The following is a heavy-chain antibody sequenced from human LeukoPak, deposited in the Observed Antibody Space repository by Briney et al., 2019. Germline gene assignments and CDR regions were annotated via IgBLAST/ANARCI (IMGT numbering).Heavy chain of an antibody. D-gene: IGHD3-10*02. J-gene: IGHJ6*04. CDR1: GFTFSNAW. CDR3: AELGITMIGGV. V-gene: IGHV3-48*04. CDR2: ISSSGSTI. Sequence: PGGSLRLSCAASGFTFSNAWMNWVRQAPGKGLEWVSYISSSGSTIYYADSVKGRFTISRDNAKNSLYLQMNSPRAEDTAVYYCAELGITMIGGVWGKGTTVTISS.